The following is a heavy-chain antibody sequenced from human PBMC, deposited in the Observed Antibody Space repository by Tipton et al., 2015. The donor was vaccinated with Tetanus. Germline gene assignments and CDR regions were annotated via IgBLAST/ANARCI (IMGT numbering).Heavy chain of an antibody. Sequence: TLSLTCAVSGGSISSGGYSWTWIRQPPGKGLQWIGYMYYSGTTHYNPSLNRRATISVDSSATQLSLIITSVTAADAAVYYCAVLPKHRQAPRGAPWGQGIVVTVSS. D-gene: IGHD1-14*01. J-gene: IGHJ5*02. CDR2: MYYSGTT. V-gene: IGHV4-30-2*01. CDR3: AVLPKHRQAPRGAP. CDR1: GGSISSGGYS.